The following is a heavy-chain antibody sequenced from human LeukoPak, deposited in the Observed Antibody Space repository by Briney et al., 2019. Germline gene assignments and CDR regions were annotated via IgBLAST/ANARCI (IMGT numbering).Heavy chain of an antibody. CDR1: GFTVSSNY. CDR3: ARGNIVVVPAADNWFDP. CDR2: IYSGGST. J-gene: IGHJ5*02. D-gene: IGHD2-2*01. V-gene: IGHV3-66*02. Sequence: PGGSLRLSCAASGFTVSSNYMSWVRQAPGKGLEWVSVIYSGGSTYYADSVKGRSTISRDNSKNTLYLQMNSLRAEDTAVYYCARGNIVVVPAADNWFDPWGQGTLVTVSS.